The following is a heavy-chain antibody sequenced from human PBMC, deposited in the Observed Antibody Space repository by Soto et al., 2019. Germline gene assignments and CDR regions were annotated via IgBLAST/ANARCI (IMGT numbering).Heavy chain of an antibody. Sequence: SETLSLTCTVSGGSIRSYCWTWIRQPPGEGLEWIGYIYNSGSTYYNPSLKSRVTISVDTSKNQFSLKLSSVTAADTAVYYCARTPTLVAENYRKNWFDPWGQGTLVTVSS. J-gene: IGHJ5*02. D-gene: IGHD1-7*01. V-gene: IGHV4-59*06. CDR1: GGSIRSYC. CDR2: IYNSGST. CDR3: ARTPTLVAENYRKNWFDP.